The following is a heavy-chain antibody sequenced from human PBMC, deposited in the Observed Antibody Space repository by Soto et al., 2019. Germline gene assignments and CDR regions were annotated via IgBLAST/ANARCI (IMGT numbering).Heavy chain of an antibody. V-gene: IGHV3-30*18. Sequence: GGSLRLSCAASGFTFSSYGMHWVRQAPGKGLEWVAVISYDGSNKYYADSVKGRFTISRDNSKNTLYLQMNSLRAEDTAVYYCAKGQYSSSWYGLNYYYYGMDVWGQGTTVTSP. J-gene: IGHJ6*02. D-gene: IGHD6-13*01. CDR2: ISYDGSNK. CDR1: GFTFSSYG. CDR3: AKGQYSSSWYGLNYYYYGMDV.